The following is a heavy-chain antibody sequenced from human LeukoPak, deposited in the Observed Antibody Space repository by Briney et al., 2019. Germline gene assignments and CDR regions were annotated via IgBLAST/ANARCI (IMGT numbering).Heavy chain of an antibody. CDR3: ARAKVGPDVNWFDP. Sequence: SETLSLTCTVSGGSISSYYWNWIRQPPGKGLEWIGYIYYSGSTNYNPSLKSRVTISVDTSKNQFSLKLSSVTAADTAVYYCARAKVGPDVNWFDPWGQGTLVTVSS. V-gene: IGHV4-59*01. CDR1: GGSISSYY. CDR2: IYYSGST. D-gene: IGHD4-23*01. J-gene: IGHJ5*02.